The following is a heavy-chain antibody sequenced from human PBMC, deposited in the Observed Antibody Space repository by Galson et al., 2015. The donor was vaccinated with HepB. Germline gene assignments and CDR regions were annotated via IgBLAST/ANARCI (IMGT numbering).Heavy chain of an antibody. CDR3: AKNLMSYRPKAALGN. CDR1: GYAFSSYG. D-gene: IGHD7-27*01. CDR2: ISTYNGNT. J-gene: IGHJ4*02. Sequence: SVKVSCKASGYAFSSYGISWVRQAPGQGLEWMGCISTYNGNTSYAETLKDRITMTTDTSTNTVYLDLRNLRSDDTAVYYCAKNLMSYRPKAALGNWGQGTLVIVSS. V-gene: IGHV1-18*04.